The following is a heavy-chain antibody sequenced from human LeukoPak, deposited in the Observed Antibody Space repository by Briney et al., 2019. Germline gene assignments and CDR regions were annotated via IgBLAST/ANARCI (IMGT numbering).Heavy chain of an antibody. Sequence: ASVKVSFKASGYTFTGYYMHWVRQAPGQGLEWMGWINPNSGTTNYAQKFQGRVTMTRDTSISTAYMELSGLRSDDTAVYYCARDDPNFPFDYWGQGTLVTVSS. CDR3: ARDDPNFPFDY. V-gene: IGHV1-2*02. CDR2: INPNSGTT. CDR1: GYTFTGYY. J-gene: IGHJ4*02.